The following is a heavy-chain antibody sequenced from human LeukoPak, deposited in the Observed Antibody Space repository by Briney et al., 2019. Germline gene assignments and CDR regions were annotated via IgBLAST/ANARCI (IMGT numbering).Heavy chain of an antibody. Sequence: GGSLRLSCAASGFTFSSYSMNWVRQAPGKGLEWVSSISSSSSYIYYADSVKGRFTISRDNAKNSLYLQMNSLRPEDTAVYYCARDSSQLRSPSKNFDYWGQGTLVTVSS. CDR3: ARDSSQLRSPSKNFDY. J-gene: IGHJ4*02. CDR1: GFTFSSYS. D-gene: IGHD3-3*01. CDR2: ISSSSSYI. V-gene: IGHV3-21*01.